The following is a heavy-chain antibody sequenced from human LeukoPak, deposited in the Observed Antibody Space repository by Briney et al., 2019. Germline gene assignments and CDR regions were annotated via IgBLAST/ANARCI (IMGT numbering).Heavy chain of an antibody. CDR1: GFTFSSYA. V-gene: IGHV3-23*01. D-gene: IGHD3-10*02. CDR2: ISGSGGST. CDR3: AKAGRLFGWFDP. Sequence: GGSLRLSCAASGFTFSSYATSWVRQAPGKGLEWVSAISGSGGSTYYADSVKGRFTISRDNSKNTLYLQMNSLRAEDTAVYYCAKAGRLFGWFDPWGQGTLVTVSS. J-gene: IGHJ5*02.